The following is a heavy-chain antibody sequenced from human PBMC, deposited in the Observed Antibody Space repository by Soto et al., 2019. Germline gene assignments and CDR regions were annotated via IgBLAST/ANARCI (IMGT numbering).Heavy chain of an antibody. J-gene: IGHJ4*02. CDR3: ARDLALAGNY. CDR1: GFTFRSYA. CDR2: ISSTSTYT. Sequence: GGSLRLSCAASGFTFRSYAMNWVRQTQEKGLEWVSSISSTSTYTHYADSVKGRFTISRDNANNSLFLQMNSLRAEDTAIYYCARDLALAGNYWGQGALVTVSS. D-gene: IGHD6-19*01. V-gene: IGHV3-21*01.